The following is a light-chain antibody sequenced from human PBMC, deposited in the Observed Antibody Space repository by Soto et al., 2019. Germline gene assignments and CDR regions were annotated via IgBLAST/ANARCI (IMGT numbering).Light chain of an antibody. J-gene: IGKJ4*01. CDR2: QVS. CDR1: QSLVFSDGNTF. V-gene: IGKV2-30*01. CDR3: AQATHWPLT. Sequence: DVVLTQTPLSLPVTLGQPASISCRSSQSLVFSDGNTFLSWFQQRPGQSPRRLIYQVSNRDSGVPDRFSGSGSGTDFTLKISRVEAEDVGIYYCAQATHWPLTFGGGTKVEI.